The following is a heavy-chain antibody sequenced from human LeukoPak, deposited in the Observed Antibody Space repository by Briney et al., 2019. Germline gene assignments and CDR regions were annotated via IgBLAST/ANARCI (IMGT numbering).Heavy chain of an antibody. J-gene: IGHJ4*02. CDR1: GFTFTSYA. Sequence: GGSLRLSCAASGFTFTSYAMTWVRQAPGKGLEWVSGISGSGANTYYADSVKGRFTISRDNAKNTLYLQMNSLRAEDTAVYYCAKGVGAWPYYYLDYWGQGTLVTVSS. D-gene: IGHD2-21*02. CDR2: ISGSGANT. CDR3: AKGVGAWPYYYLDY. V-gene: IGHV3-23*01.